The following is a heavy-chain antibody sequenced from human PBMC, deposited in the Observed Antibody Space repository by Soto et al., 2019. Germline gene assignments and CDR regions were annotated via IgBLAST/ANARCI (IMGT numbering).Heavy chain of an antibody. CDR3: ARIRRGGEYGDGYDY. J-gene: IGHJ4*02. Sequence: SETLSLTCAVSSGSISSSNWWSWVRQPPGKGLEWIGEIYHSGSTNYNPSLKSRVTISVDKSKNQFSLKLSSVTAADTAVYYCARIRRGGEYGDGYDYWGQGTLVTVSS. CDR2: IYHSGST. CDR1: SGSISSSNW. D-gene: IGHD4-17*01. V-gene: IGHV4-4*02.